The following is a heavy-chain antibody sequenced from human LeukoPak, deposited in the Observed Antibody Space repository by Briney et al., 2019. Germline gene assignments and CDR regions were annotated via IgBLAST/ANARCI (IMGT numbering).Heavy chain of an antibody. J-gene: IGHJ4*02. D-gene: IGHD4-17*01. CDR1: GASISSYY. Sequence: SETLSLTCTVSGASISSYYWSWIRQPPGKGLEWIGYIYYSGSTNYNPSLKSRVTISADTSKKQFSLKVSGVTAADTAVYYCASSRDYGDYEEDYWGQGTLVTVSS. CDR2: IYYSGST. V-gene: IGHV4-59*01. CDR3: ASSRDYGDYEEDY.